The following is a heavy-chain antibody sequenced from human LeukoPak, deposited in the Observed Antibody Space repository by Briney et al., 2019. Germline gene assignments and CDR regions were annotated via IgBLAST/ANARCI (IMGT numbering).Heavy chain of an antibody. CDR3: ARSGIAVAAMPFDY. V-gene: IGHV3-21*01. D-gene: IGHD6-19*01. CDR2: ISSSSSYI. CDR1: GFTFSSYS. Sequence: GGSLRLSCAASGFTFSSYSMNWVRQAPGRGLEWASSISSSSSYIYYADSVKGRFTISRDNAKNSLYLRMNSLRAEDTAVYYCARSGIAVAAMPFDYWGQGTLVTVSS. J-gene: IGHJ4*02.